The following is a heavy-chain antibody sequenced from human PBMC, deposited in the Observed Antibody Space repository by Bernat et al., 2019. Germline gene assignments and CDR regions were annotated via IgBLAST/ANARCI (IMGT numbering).Heavy chain of an antibody. CDR2: IKQDGSEK. Sequence: VQLVESGGGVVQPGRSLRLSCAASGFTFSSYWMSWVRQAPGKGLEWVANIKQDGSEKYYVDSVKGRFTISRDNAKNSLYLQMNSLRAEDTAVYYCARVSGIVVPWAAFDIWGQGTMVTVSS. J-gene: IGHJ3*02. CDR1: GFTFSSYW. V-gene: IGHV3-7*03. CDR3: ARVSGIVVPWAAFDI. D-gene: IGHD2-2*01.